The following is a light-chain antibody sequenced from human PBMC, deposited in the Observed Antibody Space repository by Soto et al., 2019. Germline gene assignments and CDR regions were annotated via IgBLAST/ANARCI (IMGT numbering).Light chain of an antibody. CDR1: SSDVGGYKY. CDR2: DVS. J-gene: IGLJ1*01. Sequence: QSALTQPASVSGSPGQSITISCTGTSSDVGGYKYVSWYQQHPGKAPKVMMYDVSNRPSGVSNRFSGSKSGNTASLTISGLHAEDEADYYCTSYTSSGTYVFGTGTKLTVL. CDR3: TSYTSSGTYV. V-gene: IGLV2-14*01.